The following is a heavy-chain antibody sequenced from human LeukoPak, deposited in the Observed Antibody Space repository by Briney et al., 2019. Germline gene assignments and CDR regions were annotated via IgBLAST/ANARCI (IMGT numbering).Heavy chain of an antibody. CDR1: GGSISSYY. CDR2: IYTSGST. J-gene: IGHJ4*02. V-gene: IGHV4-4*07. D-gene: IGHD1-26*01. Sequence: SETLSLTCTVSGGSISSYYWSWIRQPAGKGLEWIGRIYTSGSTNYNPSLKSRVTMSVDTSQNQFSLKLRSVTAADTAVYYCAREGPLPGGFDYWGQGTLVTVSS. CDR3: AREGPLPGGFDY.